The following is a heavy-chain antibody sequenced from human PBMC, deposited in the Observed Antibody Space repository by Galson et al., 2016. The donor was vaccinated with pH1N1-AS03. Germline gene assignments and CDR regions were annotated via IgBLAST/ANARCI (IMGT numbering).Heavy chain of an antibody. CDR1: GFTFKNYA. J-gene: IGHJ4*02. Sequence: SLRLSCAASGFTFKNYAMSWVRQAPGKGLEWVSVISGIGTSTYYAASVKGRFSISRDNARNTLSLQMDGLRAEDTALYYCAKEGDEGAFDCWGQGTLVTGSP. CDR3: AKEGDEGAFDC. CDR2: ISGIGTST. V-gene: IGHV3-23*01.